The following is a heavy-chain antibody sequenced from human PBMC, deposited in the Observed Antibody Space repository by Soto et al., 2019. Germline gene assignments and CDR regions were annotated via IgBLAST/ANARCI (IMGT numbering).Heavy chain of an antibody. CDR2: ISGSGGST. CDR1: GFTFSSYA. J-gene: IGHJ4*02. V-gene: IGHV3-23*01. Sequence: GESLKISCAASGFTFSSYAMSWVRQAPGKGLEWVSAISGSGGSTYYADSVKGRFTISRDNSKNTLYLQMNSLRAEDTAVYYCAKSVVVAARAPFDYWGQGTLVTVSS. CDR3: AKSVVVAARAPFDY. D-gene: IGHD2-15*01.